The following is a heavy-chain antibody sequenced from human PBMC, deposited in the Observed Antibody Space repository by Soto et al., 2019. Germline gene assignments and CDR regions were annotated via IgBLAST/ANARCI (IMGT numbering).Heavy chain of an antibody. J-gene: IGHJ6*02. CDR1: GYIFVNYG. D-gene: IGHD3-16*01. Sequence: QVQLVQSGDEVRKPGSSVKVSCKASGYIFVNYGIAWVRQAPGQGLEWMGWTSPYSGNTHYARKGPRRTTMTPDTSKSTRYMDLGSLTSDDTAVYYCAMVDNYVTPTPQDVWGQGTTVTVSS. V-gene: IGHV1-18*01. CDR3: AMVDNYVTPTPQDV. CDR2: TSPYSGNT.